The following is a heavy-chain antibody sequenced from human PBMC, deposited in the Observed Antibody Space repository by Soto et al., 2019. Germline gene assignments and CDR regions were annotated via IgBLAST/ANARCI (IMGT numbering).Heavy chain of an antibody. CDR1: GFIFSSYA. CDR3: AKEKISTSCFNWFDP. V-gene: IGHV3-23*01. Sequence: ELQLLESGGGLVQPGGSLRLSCAASGFIFSSYAMSWVRQAPGKGLEWVSAISGSGGSTYYADSVKGRFTISRDNSKNTLYLQMNSLRAEDTAVYYCAKEKISTSCFNWFDPGGQGTLVTVSS. J-gene: IGHJ5*02. D-gene: IGHD2-2*01. CDR2: ISGSGGST.